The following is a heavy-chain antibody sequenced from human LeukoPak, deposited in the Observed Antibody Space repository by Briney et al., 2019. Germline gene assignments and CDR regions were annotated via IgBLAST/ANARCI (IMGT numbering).Heavy chain of an antibody. CDR3: ARRCRGYSYGYRTPFDY. CDR1: GGSFSGYY. V-gene: IGHV4-34*01. Sequence: SETLSLTCAVYGGSFSGYYWSWIRQPPGKGLEWIGEINHSGSTNYNPSLKSRVTISVDTSKNQFSLKLSSVTAADTAVYYCARRCRGYSYGYRTPFDYWGQGTLVTVSS. D-gene: IGHD5-18*01. J-gene: IGHJ4*02. CDR2: INHSGST.